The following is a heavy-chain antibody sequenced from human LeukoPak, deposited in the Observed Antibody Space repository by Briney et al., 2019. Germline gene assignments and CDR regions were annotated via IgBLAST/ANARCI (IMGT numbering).Heavy chain of an antibody. V-gene: IGHV3-23*01. Sequence: GGSLRLSCAASGFTFSSYGMSWVRQAPGKGLEWVSSISNSGGSTYHADSVKGRFTISRDNSKNTLYLQMNSLRAEDTAVYYCAKVKFRYSGSYYALFDYWGQGTLVTVSS. CDR2: ISNSGGST. J-gene: IGHJ4*02. CDR3: AKVKFRYSGSYYALFDY. D-gene: IGHD1-26*01. CDR1: GFTFSSYG.